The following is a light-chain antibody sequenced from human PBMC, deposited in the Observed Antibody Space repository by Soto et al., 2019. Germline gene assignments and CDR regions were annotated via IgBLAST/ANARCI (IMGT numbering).Light chain of an antibody. CDR1: QDISNY. V-gene: IGKV1-5*03. J-gene: IGKJ1*01. CDR3: QQYNCYPRT. Sequence: DITISQSPSSLSASVGDRVTLSCQASQDISNYLNWYQQKPGKAPKLLIYTASSVESRVPSRFSGSGSGTEFTLTISSLQPDDFATYYCQQYNCYPRTFGQGTKVDIK. CDR2: TAS.